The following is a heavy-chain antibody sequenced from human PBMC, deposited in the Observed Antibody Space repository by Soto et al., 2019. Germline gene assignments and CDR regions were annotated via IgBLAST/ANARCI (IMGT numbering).Heavy chain of an antibody. CDR3: ARERIAVHYYYYGTDV. CDR2: IYHSGST. V-gene: IGHV4-4*02. J-gene: IGHJ6*02. CDR1: GGSISSSNW. D-gene: IGHD6-19*01. Sequence: SETLYRTCAVSGGSISSSNWWSWVRQPPGKGLEWIGEIYHSGSTNYNPSLKSRVTISVATSKNQFSLKMSSVTAADTAVYYCARERIAVHYYYYGTDVWGQGTTVNLSS.